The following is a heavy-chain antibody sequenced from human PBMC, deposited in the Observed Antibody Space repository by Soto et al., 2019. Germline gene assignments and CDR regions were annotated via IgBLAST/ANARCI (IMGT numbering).Heavy chain of an antibody. Sequence: EVQLVESGGDLVQPGGSLRLSCAASGGTFSGYWMHWVRQVPGKGLVWVSRINGDGTTTTYADSVQGRFTISRDNGKKTVDLQMNRLRVDDTVVYFFARSCCGEQTWCEPWGQGTRVTVSS. CDR3: ARSCCGEQTWCEP. J-gene: IGHJ5*02. CDR2: INGDGTTT. D-gene: IGHD4-17*01. V-gene: IGHV3-74*01. CDR1: GGTFSGYW.